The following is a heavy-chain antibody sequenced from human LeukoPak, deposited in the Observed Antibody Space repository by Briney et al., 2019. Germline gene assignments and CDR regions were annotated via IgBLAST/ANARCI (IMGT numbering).Heavy chain of an antibody. J-gene: IGHJ4*02. CDR1: GFTFDDYA. D-gene: IGHD1-26*01. Sequence: GGSLRLSCAASGFTFDDYAMHWVRQAPGKGLEWVSGISWNSGSIGYADSVKGRFTISRDNAKNSLYLQMNSLRAEDTALYYCAKARAVSLHSGFDYWGQGTLVTVSS. V-gene: IGHV3-9*01. CDR2: ISWNSGSI. CDR3: AKARAVSLHSGFDY.